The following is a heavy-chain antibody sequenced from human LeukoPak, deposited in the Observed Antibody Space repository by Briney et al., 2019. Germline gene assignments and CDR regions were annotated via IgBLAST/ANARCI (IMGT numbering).Heavy chain of an antibody. D-gene: IGHD4-23*01. V-gene: IGHV4-59*01. CDR3: ARLSYGGNGRFFDY. Sequence: SETLSPTCTVSGGSISSYYWSWIRQPPGKGLGWIGYIYYSGSTNYNPSLKSRVTISVDTSKNQFSLKLSSVTAADTAVYYCARLSYGGNGRFFDYWGQGTLVTVSS. CDR1: GGSISSYY. J-gene: IGHJ4*02. CDR2: IYYSGST.